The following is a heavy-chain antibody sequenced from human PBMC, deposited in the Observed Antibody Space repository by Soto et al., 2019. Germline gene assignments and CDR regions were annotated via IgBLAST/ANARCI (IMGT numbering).Heavy chain of an antibody. CDR3: ARDVLGGYYGMDV. Sequence: ASVKVSCKASGYTFTTYYMHWVRQAPGQGLEWMGIINPSGGTTGFAQKFQGRVTMTRDTSTSTVYMELSSPRSEDTAVYYCARDVLGGYYGMDVWGQGTTVTVSS. D-gene: IGHD3-16*01. CDR1: GYTFTTYY. CDR2: INPSGGTT. V-gene: IGHV1-46*01. J-gene: IGHJ6*02.